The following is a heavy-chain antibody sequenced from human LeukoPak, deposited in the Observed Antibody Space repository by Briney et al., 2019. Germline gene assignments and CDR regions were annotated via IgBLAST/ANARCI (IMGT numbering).Heavy chain of an antibody. CDR2: ISSSSSYI. Sequence: GGSLRLSCEASGFTFSTYTINWVRQAPGKGLEWVSSISSSSSYIYYADSVKGRFTISRDNAKNSLYLHMNSLRVEDTAIYYCARDYVWGSSESDYWGQGTLVTVSS. D-gene: IGHD7-27*01. J-gene: IGHJ4*02. CDR1: GFTFSTYT. V-gene: IGHV3-21*01. CDR3: ARDYVWGSSESDY.